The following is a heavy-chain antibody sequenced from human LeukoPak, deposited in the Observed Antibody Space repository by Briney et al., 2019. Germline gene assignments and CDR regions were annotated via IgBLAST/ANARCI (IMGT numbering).Heavy chain of an antibody. Sequence: ASVKVSCKASGYTFTSYGISWVRQAPGQGLEWMGWISAYNGNTNYAQKLQGRVTMTIDTSTSTAYMELRSLRSDDTAVYYCARDFGYCSGGSCYAKGWFDPWGQGTLVTVSS. D-gene: IGHD2-15*01. CDR2: ISAYNGNT. V-gene: IGHV1-18*01. CDR3: ARDFGYCSGGSCYAKGWFDP. J-gene: IGHJ5*02. CDR1: GYTFTSYG.